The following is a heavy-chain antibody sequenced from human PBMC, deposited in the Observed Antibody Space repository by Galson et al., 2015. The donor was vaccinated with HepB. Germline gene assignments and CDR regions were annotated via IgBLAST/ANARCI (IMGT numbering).Heavy chain of an antibody. J-gene: IGHJ4*02. V-gene: IGHV1-18*01. CDR1: GYTFTSYG. CDR3: ARIGGGYYDFWSGYVWSNFDS. CDR2: ISAYNGNT. D-gene: IGHD3-3*01. Sequence: SVKVSCKASGYTFTSYGISWVRQAPGQGLEWMGWISAYNGNTNYAQKLQGRVTMTTDTSTSTAYMELRSLRSDDTAVYYCARIGGGYYDFWSGYVWSNFDSWGQGTLVTVSS.